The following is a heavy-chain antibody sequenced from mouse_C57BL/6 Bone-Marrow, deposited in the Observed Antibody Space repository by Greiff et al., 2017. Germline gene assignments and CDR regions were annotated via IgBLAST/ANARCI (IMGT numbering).Heavy chain of an antibody. D-gene: IGHD1-1*01. Sequence: QVQLQQSGAELARPGASVKMSCKASGYTFTSYTMHWVKQRPGQGLEWIGYINPSSGYTKYNQKFKDKATLTADKSSSTAYMQLSSLTSEDSAVYYCARSPYYGSSYEYFDVWGTGTTVTVSS. CDR2: INPSSGYT. V-gene: IGHV1-4*01. J-gene: IGHJ1*03. CDR3: ARSPYYGSSYEYFDV. CDR1: GYTFTSYT.